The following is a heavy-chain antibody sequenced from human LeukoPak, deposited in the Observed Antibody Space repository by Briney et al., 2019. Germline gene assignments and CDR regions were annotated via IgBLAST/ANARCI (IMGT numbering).Heavy chain of an antibody. CDR1: GYIFTNYW. CDR3: ARIFSRTKITMIVVVHAFDI. Sequence: GESLKISCKGSGYIFTNYWIGWVRQMPGKGLEWMGIIYPGDSDTRYSPSFQGQVTISTDKSITTAYLQWSSLKASDTAMYYCARIFSRTKITMIVVVHAFDIWGQGTMVTVSS. D-gene: IGHD3-22*01. J-gene: IGHJ3*02. CDR2: IYPGDSDT. V-gene: IGHV5-51*01.